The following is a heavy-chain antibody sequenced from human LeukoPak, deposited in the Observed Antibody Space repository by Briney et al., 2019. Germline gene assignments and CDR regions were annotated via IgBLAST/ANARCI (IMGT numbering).Heavy chain of an antibody. V-gene: IGHV4-4*02. CDR2: IHHGGST. CDR3: ARCDYGSRSLNDY. D-gene: IGHD3-10*01. J-gene: IGHJ4*02. CDR1: GGSISSNNR. Sequence: PSGTLSLTCAVSGGSISSNNRWCWVRQPPGKGLEWIGEIHHGGSTNYNPSLKSRVTMSVDTSKNQFSLKLSSVTAADTAVYYCARCDYGSRSLNDYWGQGTLVTVSS.